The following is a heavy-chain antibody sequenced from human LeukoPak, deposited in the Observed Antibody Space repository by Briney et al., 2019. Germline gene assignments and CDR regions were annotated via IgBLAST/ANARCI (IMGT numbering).Heavy chain of an antibody. J-gene: IGHJ6*03. CDR3: ARCGYSYALLSYYYYMDV. CDR1: GGSISSSSYY. D-gene: IGHD5-18*01. V-gene: IGHV4-39*07. Sequence: SETLSLTCTVSGGSISSSSYYWGWIRQPPGKGLEWIVSIYYSGSTYYNPSLKSRVTISVDTSKNQFSLKLSSVTAADTAVYYCARCGYSYALLSYYYYMDVWGKGTTVTVSS. CDR2: IYYSGST.